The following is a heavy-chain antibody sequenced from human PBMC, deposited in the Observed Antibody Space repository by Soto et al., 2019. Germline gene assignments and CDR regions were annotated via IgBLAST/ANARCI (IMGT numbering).Heavy chain of an antibody. CDR3: ARTTAVPNTLRSRYYFDY. J-gene: IGHJ4*02. CDR1: GGSVNNRTYY. CDR2: VYYSGTT. V-gene: IGHV4-61*01. Sequence: QVQLQESGPGLLKPSETLSLTCSVSGGSVNNRTYYWSWIRQPPGKRLEWIGYVYYSGTTNYNPSLKSRASISVDTSKNQFFLSLSSVTAAATALYYSARTTAVPNTLRSRYYFDYWGQGTLVTVSS. D-gene: IGHD4-17*01.